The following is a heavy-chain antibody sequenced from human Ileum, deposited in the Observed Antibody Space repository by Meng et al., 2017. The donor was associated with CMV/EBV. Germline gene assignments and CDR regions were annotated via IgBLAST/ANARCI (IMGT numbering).Heavy chain of an antibody. J-gene: IGHJ4*02. V-gene: IGHV4-39*07. CDR3: ARDSTYPSGLDY. Sequence: RPLPESGPGLGKPSETPSLTGTVPGGSISSNLYYWGWIRQPPGKGMEWIVTISYRGTAFYNLSLKSRVAISIDTSKFQFSLKLSSVTATDTAVYYCARDSTYPSGLDYWGQGTLVTVSS. CDR1: GGSISSNLYY. CDR2: ISYRGTA. D-gene: IGHD3-10*01.